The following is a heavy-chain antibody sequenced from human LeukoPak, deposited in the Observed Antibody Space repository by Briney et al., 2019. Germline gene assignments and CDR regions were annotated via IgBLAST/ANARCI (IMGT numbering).Heavy chain of an antibody. CDR2: IRYDGNNK. V-gene: IGHV3-30*02. J-gene: IGHJ4*01. CDR1: GFTFSSYG. CDR3: PKGLAEMATMVAFNY. Sequence: GGSLRLSCAASGFTFSSYGMQWVRQAPGKGLEWVAFIRYDGNNKYYADSVKGRFTISRDNSKNTLYLQMNSLRAEDTAVYYCPKGLAEMATMVAFNYWGQETWSPSPQ. D-gene: IGHD5-24*01.